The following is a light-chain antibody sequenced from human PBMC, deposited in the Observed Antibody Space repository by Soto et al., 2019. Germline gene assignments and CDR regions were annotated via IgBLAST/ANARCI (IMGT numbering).Light chain of an antibody. CDR1: QGISTY. CDR2: AAS. Sequence: DIQLTQSPSFLSASVGDRVTITCRATQGISTYLAWYQQKPWKAPKLLIYAASTLQSGVPSRFSGSGSGTDFTLTISSLQPEDFATYYCQQLKSYPLTFGGGTKVEI. V-gene: IGKV1-9*01. CDR3: QQLKSYPLT. J-gene: IGKJ4*01.